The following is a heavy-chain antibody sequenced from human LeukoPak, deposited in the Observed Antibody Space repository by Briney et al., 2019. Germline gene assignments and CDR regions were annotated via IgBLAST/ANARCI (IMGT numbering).Heavy chain of an antibody. CDR3: ARGGRYGYDLFDY. Sequence: GGAPRLSCAASGFTFSSYWMHRVRQAPGKGLVGVSRINSDGSSTSYADSVNGRLTISRDHAKNTLYLQMTRLRAEDPPVYYCARGGRYGYDLFDYWGEGTLVTVSS. V-gene: IGHV3-74*01. J-gene: IGHJ4*02. CDR2: INSDGSST. CDR1: GFTFSSYW. D-gene: IGHD5-18*01.